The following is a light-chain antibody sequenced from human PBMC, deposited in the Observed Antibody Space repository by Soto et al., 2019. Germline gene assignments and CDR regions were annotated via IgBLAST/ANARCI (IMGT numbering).Light chain of an antibody. V-gene: IGKV3-11*01. CDR1: QNVRSY. Sequence: ESVLTQSPATLSLSPGERATLSCRASQNVRSYLAWYQQQPGQAPRLLIHDAISRATGIPARFSGSGSGTDFTLTISSLEPEDFAVYYCQQRTNWPTSTFGQGTRLEIK. J-gene: IGKJ5*01. CDR3: QQRTNWPTST. CDR2: DAI.